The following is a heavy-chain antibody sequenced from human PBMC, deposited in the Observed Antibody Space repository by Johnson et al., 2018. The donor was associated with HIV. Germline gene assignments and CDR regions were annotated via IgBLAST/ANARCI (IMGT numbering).Heavy chain of an antibody. CDR3: ARWIRYCGGDCYDVFEI. Sequence: QMLFVESGGGVVQPGRSLRLSCAASGFTFSSYAMHWVRQAPGKGLEWVAVISYDGSNKYYADSVKGRFTISRDNSKNTLYLQMNSLRAEDTAVYYCARWIRYCGGDCYDVFEIWGQGTMVTVSS. CDR1: GFTFSSYA. J-gene: IGHJ3*02. V-gene: IGHV3-30*04. D-gene: IGHD2-21*02. CDR2: ISYDGSNK.